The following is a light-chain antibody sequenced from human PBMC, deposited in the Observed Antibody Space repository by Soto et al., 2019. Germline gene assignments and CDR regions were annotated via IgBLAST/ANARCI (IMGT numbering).Light chain of an antibody. CDR2: DAS. V-gene: IGKV1-5*01. CDR3: QQYESYPWT. CDR1: ESISSW. Sequence: IQITQPPSTLSASVGDRVAITCRASESISSWLAWYQQRPGKAPKLLIYDASSLKSGVPSRFSGSGSGTEFTLTIINLQPDDFATYYCQQYESYPWTFGQGTKVDIK. J-gene: IGKJ1*01.